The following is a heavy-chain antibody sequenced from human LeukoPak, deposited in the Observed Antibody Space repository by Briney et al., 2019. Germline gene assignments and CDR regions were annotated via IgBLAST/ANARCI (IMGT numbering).Heavy chain of an antibody. CDR1: GFTVSSIY. D-gene: IGHD3-3*01. V-gene: IGHV3-53*01. CDR2: IYSGGNT. J-gene: IGHJ6*02. CDR3: ARDPGSGYFL. Sequence: GGSLRLSCAASGFTVSSIYMSWVRQAPGKGLECVSLIYSGGNTYYADSVKGRFTISRDNAKNSLYLQMNSLRAEDTAVYYCARDPGSGYFLWGQGTTVTVSS.